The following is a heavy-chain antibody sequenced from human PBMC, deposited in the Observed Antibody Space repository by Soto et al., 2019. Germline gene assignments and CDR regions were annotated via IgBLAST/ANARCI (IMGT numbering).Heavy chain of an antibody. J-gene: IGHJ1*01. D-gene: IGHD3-22*01. Sequence: PGESLKISCKGSGYSFTSYWISWVRQMPGKGLEWMGRIDPSDSYTNYSPSFQGHVTISADKSISTAYLQWSSLKASDTAMYYCERPMDYYDSSGYYGPEYFQHWGQGTLVTVSS. CDR1: GYSFTSYW. CDR2: IDPSDSYT. CDR3: ERPMDYYDSSGYYGPEYFQH. V-gene: IGHV5-10-1*01.